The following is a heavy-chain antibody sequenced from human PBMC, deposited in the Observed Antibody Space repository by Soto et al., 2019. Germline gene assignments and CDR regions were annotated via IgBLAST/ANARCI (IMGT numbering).Heavy chain of an antibody. CDR2: IFYSGTT. CDR1: GDSISSSSLY. J-gene: IGHJ4*02. Sequence: PSETLSLTCTVSGDSISSSSLYWGWIRQPPGKGLEWIGTIFYSGTTYYNPSLKSRVTISVDTSKNQFSLKLTSVTAADTAVYYCVKWGGGYYDSTGYFDYCGQGTLVTVSS. V-gene: IGHV4-39*01. D-gene: IGHD3-22*01. CDR3: VKWGGGYYDSTGYFDY.